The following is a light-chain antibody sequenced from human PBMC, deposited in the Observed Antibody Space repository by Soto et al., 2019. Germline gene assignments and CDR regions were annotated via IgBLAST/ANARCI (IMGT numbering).Light chain of an antibody. V-gene: IGLV2-8*01. CDR1: SSDVGAYHY. J-gene: IGLJ1*01. Sequence: QSALTQPPSASGSPGQSVTISCTGTSSDVGAYHYVSWYQQHPGKAPTLIIYEVSQRPSGVPDRFSGSKSGNTASLTVSGLQADDEADYYCSSYAGTNNYVFGTGTKV. CDR2: EVS. CDR3: SSYAGTNNYV.